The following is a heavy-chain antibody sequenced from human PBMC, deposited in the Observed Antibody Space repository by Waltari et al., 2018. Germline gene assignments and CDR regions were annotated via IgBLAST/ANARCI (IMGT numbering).Heavy chain of an antibody. J-gene: IGHJ4*02. Sequence: QLQLQESGPGLVKPSGTLSLSCAVSGDSMSSTDCWSWVRLPPGKGLEWVGQVRGDGKTNYNPSFASRITISLDTYNKQFSLRVTSATAADTAIYYCARDRGRGLYLDSWGPGTLVTVSP. D-gene: IGHD2-15*01. CDR3: ARDRGRGLYLDS. V-gene: IGHV4-4*02. CDR2: VRGDGKT. CDR1: GDSMSSTDC.